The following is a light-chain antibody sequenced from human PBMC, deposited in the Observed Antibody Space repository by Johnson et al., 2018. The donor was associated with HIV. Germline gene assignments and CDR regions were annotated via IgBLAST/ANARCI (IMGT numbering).Light chain of an antibody. Sequence: QSVLTQPPSVSAAPGQKVTISCSGSSSNIGNNYVSWYQQLPGTGPKLLIYENNKRPSGIPDRFSGSNSGTAATLGITGLQTGDAAAYYCGTWNSSLSAHKYVFGTGTEVTVL. CDR3: GTWNSSLSAHKYV. CDR2: ENN. CDR1: SSNIGNNY. V-gene: IGLV1-51*02. J-gene: IGLJ1*01.